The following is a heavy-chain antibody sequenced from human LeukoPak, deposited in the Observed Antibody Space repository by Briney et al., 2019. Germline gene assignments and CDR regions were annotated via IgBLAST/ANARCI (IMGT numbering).Heavy chain of an antibody. CDR3: ARELTTVTTAWYFDL. J-gene: IGHJ2*01. CDR2: IIPIFGTA. D-gene: IGHD4-17*01. Sequence: ASVKVSCKASGGTFSSYAISWVRQAPGQGLEWMGGIIPIFGTANYAQKFQGRVTITADESTSTAYMELSSLRSEDTAGYYCARELTTVTTAWYFDLWGRGTLVTVSS. V-gene: IGHV1-69*13. CDR1: GGTFSSYA.